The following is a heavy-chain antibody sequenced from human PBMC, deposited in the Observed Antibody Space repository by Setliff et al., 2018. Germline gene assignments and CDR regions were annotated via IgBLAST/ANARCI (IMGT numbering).Heavy chain of an antibody. CDR3: ARDRGSSWYGNYYYYYGMDV. D-gene: IGHD6-13*01. CDR2: MNPNSGNT. J-gene: IGHJ6*02. CDR1: GYTFTSYD. V-gene: IGHV1-8*02. Sequence: ASVKVSCKASGYTFTSYDINWMRQASGQGLEWMGWMNPNSGNTGSTQKFQGRVTMTRNTSTSTAYMELSRLTSEDTAVYYCARDRGSSWYGNYYYYYGMDVWGQGTTVTVAS.